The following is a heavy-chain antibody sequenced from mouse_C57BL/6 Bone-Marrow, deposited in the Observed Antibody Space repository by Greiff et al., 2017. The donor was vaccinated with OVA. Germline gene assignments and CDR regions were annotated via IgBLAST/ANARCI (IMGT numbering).Heavy chain of an antibody. D-gene: IGHD1-1*01. J-gene: IGHJ1*03. CDR2: ISSGGGYI. Sequence: EVKLMESGEGLVKPGASLKLSCAASGFTFSSYSMSWVRQTPEKRLEWVAYISSGGGYIYYADTVKGRFTLSRDNARNTLYMHMRSLKSEDTAMDDCTIGYYYGSSYPWYFDVWGTGTTVTVSS. CDR3: TIGYYYGSSYPWYFDV. CDR1: GFTFSSYS. V-gene: IGHV5-9-1*02.